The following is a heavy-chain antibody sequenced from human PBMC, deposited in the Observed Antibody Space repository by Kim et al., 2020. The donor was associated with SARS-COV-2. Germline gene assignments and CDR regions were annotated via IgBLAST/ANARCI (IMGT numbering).Heavy chain of an antibody. CDR3: ARDVVRWAPNYYYHRMDV. V-gene: IGHV3-11*04. D-gene: IGHD2-21*01. J-gene: IGHJ6*02. CDR1: GFTFSDYY. Sequence: GGSLRLSCAASGFTFSDYYMSWIRQAPGKGLEWVSYISSSGSTIYYADSVKGRFTISRDNAKNSLYLQMNSLRAEDTAVYYCARDVVRWAPNYYYHRMDVWGQGTTVTVSS. CDR2: ISSSGSTI.